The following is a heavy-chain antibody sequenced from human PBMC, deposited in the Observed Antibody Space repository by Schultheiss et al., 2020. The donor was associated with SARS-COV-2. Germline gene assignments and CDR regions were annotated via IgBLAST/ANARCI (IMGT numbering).Heavy chain of an antibody. J-gene: IGHJ4*02. Sequence: SVKVSCKASGGTFIIYPINWVRQAPGQGLEWMGRVIPIFGTANYAQKFQGRVTITADESTSTAYMELSSLRSEDTAVYYCARERSSGVYYFDYWGQGTLVTVSS. CDR1: GGTFIIYP. V-gene: IGHV1-69*13. D-gene: IGHD6-13*01. CDR3: ARERSSGVYYFDY. CDR2: VIPIFGTA.